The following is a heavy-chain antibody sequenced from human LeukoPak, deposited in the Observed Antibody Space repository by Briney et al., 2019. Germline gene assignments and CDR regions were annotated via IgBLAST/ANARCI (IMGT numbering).Heavy chain of an antibody. Sequence: GGSLRLSCAASGFTFSNAWMSWVRQAPGKGLEWVGRIKSKTDGGTTEYAAPVKGRFTISRDDSKSTLYLQMNSLKTEDTAVYYCTTEMATTESDYWGQGTLVTVSS. J-gene: IGHJ4*02. V-gene: IGHV3-15*01. CDR1: GFTFSNAW. D-gene: IGHD5-12*01. CDR2: IKSKTDGGTT. CDR3: TTEMATTESDY.